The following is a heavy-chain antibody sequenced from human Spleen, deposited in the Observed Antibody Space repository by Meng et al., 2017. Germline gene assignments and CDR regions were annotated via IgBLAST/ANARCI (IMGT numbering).Heavy chain of an antibody. D-gene: IGHD4-11*01. V-gene: IGHV3-23*01. CDR2: ISSTGGAT. Sequence: EVRLLESGGGLVQPGGSLRLSCAASGFPFSTVGMNWVRQAPGKGLEWVSTISSTGGATYYADSVKGRLTISRDNSKNTLYLQMNSLRAEDTAVYYCVPRTTYFDSWGLGTLVTVSS. CDR1: GFPFSTVG. CDR3: VPRTTYFDS. J-gene: IGHJ4*02.